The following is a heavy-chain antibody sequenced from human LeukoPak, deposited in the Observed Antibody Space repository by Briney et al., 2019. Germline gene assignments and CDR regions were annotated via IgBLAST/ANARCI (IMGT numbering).Heavy chain of an antibody. CDR3: ARATLIAVATFDP. J-gene: IGHJ5*02. CDR1: GYTFTGYY. D-gene: IGHD6-19*01. CDR2: INPNSGGT. Sequence: GASVKVSCKASGYTFTGYYMHWVRQAPGQGLEWMGWINPNSGGTNYAQKFQGRVTMTRDTSISTAYMELSRLRSDDTAVYYCARATLIAVATFDPWGQGTLVTVSS. V-gene: IGHV1-2*02.